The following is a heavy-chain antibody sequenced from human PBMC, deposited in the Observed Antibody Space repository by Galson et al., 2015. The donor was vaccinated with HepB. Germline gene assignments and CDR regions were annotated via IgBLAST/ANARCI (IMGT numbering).Heavy chain of an antibody. Sequence: SLRLSCAASGFTFSSYAMSWVRQAPGKGLEWVSAISGSGGSTYYADSVKGRFTISRDNSKNTLYLQMNSLRAEDTAVYYCAKSPSGAGTYDFWSGYPYYFDYWGQGTLVTVSS. CDR2: ISGSGGST. CDR1: GFTFSSYA. D-gene: IGHD3-3*01. CDR3: AKSPSGAGTYDFWSGYPYYFDY. V-gene: IGHV3-23*01. J-gene: IGHJ4*02.